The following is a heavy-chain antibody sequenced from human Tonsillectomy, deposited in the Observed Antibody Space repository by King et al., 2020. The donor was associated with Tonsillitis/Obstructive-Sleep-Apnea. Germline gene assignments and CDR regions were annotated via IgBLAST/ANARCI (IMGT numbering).Heavy chain of an antibody. Sequence: QVQLVETGGGVVQPGRSLRLSCAASGFTFSTYGMHWVRQAPGKGLEWVAVIWYDGSNEYYADSVKGRFTISRDNSKNTLYLQLSSLRAEDTGVYYCAGDQGGYDTVFFDFWGQGTRVTVSS. CDR3: AGDQGGYDTVFFDF. CDR1: GFTFSTYG. V-gene: IGHV3-33*01. J-gene: IGHJ4*02. D-gene: IGHD5-12*01. CDR2: IWYDGSNE.